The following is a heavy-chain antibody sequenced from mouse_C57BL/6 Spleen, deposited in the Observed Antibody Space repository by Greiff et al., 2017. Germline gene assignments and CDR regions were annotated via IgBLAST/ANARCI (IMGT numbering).Heavy chain of an antibody. CDR2: IDPSDSYT. CDR1: GYTFTSYW. J-gene: IGHJ2*01. V-gene: IGHV1-69*01. D-gene: IGHD2-3*01. Sequence: QVQLQQPGAELVMPGASVKLSCKASGYTFTSYWMHWVKQRPGQGLEWIGEIDPSDSYTNYNQKFKGKSTLTVDKSSSTAYMQLSSLTSEDSAVYYCARKTIYDGYYPYYCDYWGQGTTLTVSS. CDR3: ARKTIYDGYYPYYCDY.